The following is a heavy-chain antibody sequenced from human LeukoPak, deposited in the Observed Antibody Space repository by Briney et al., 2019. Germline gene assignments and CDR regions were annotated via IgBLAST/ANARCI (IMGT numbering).Heavy chain of an antibody. V-gene: IGHV3-23*01. CDR1: GFTFSNYA. CDR3: VREDTPATANY. CDR2: ISGGGDIT. D-gene: IGHD2-21*02. Sequence: HPGGSLRLSCAASGFTFSNYAMSWVRQAPGKGLEWVSAISGGGDITYYADSVRGRFTISRDNSKDTLFLQMHSLRPGDTAVYYCVREDTPATANYWGQGTLVTISS. J-gene: IGHJ4*02.